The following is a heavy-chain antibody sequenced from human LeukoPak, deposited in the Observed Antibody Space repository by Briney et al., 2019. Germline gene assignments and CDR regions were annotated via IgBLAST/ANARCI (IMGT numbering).Heavy chain of an antibody. V-gene: IGHV3-30*01. D-gene: IGHD6-19*01. CDR1: GFTFSSYA. CDR3: ARDRHPYSSGWDFDY. Sequence: PGGSLRLSCAASGFTFSSYAMHWVRQAPGKGLEWVAVISYDGSNKYHADSVKGRFTISRDNSKNTLYLQMNSLRAEDTAVYYCARDRHPYSSGWDFDYWGQGTLVTVSS. J-gene: IGHJ4*02. CDR2: ISYDGSNK.